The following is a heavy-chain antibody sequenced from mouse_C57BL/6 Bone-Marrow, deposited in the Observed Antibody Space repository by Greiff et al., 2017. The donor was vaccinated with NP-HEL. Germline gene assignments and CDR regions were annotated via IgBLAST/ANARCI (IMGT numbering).Heavy chain of an antibody. Sequence: EVQLQQSGPGLVKPSQSLSLTCSVTGYSITSGYYWNWIRQFPGNKLEWMGYISYDGSNNYNPSLKNRISITRDTSKNQFFLKLNSVTTEDTATYYCASRLLPYYYAMDYWGQGTSVTVSS. V-gene: IGHV3-6*01. CDR2: ISYDGSN. CDR3: ASRLLPYYYAMDY. J-gene: IGHJ4*01. CDR1: GYSITSGYY. D-gene: IGHD1-1*01.